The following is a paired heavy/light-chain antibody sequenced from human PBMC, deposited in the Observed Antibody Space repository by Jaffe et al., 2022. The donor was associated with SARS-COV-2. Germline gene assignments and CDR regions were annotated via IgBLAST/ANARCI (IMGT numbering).Heavy chain of an antibody. Sequence: EVQLVESGGGLVKPGGSLRLSCAASGFTFSNAWMIWVRQAPGKGLEWVGLIKSRTDGGTTDYAAPVKGRFTISRDDSKNTLYLQMNSLKTEDTAVYYCATDSPSYDFWSGYWVSGWGQGTLVTVSS. J-gene: IGHJ4*02. CDR1: GFTFSNAW. D-gene: IGHD3-3*01. CDR2: IKSRTDGGTT. CDR3: ATDSPSYDFWSGYWVSG. V-gene: IGHV3-15*01.
Light chain of an antibody. J-gene: IGLJ2*01. Sequence: SYELTQPPSVSVSPGQTARITCSGDPLPKKYPYWYQQRSGQAPVLVIYEDSKRPSGIPERFSGSSSGTMATLTISGAQVEDEADYYCYSADTSGNHRVFGGGTKLTVL. CDR1: PLPKKY. V-gene: IGLV3-10*01. CDR3: YSADTSGNHRV. CDR2: EDS.